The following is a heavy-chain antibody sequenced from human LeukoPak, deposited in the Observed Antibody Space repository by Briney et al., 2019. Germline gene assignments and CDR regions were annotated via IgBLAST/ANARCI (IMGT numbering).Heavy chain of an antibody. J-gene: IGHJ4*02. CDR1: GDSISPYY. Sequence: PSETLSLTCTVSGDSISPYYWSWIRHPPGKGLEWIGYISYSGDTNYNPSLKSRVTMSVDTSKNRVSLKLGSVTAADTALYYCARTYFYDSSGYLDYWGQGTLVTVSS. CDR2: ISYSGDT. CDR3: ARTYFYDSSGYLDY. V-gene: IGHV4-59*12. D-gene: IGHD3-22*01.